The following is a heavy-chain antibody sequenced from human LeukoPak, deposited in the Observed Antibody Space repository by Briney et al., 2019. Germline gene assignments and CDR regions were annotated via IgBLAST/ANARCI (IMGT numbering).Heavy chain of an antibody. J-gene: IGHJ4*02. CDR1: GGSISSYY. V-gene: IGHV4-59*01. Sequence: ASETLSLTCTVSGGSISSYYWSWIRQPPGKGLEWIGYIYYSGSTNYNPSLKSRVTISVDTSKNQFSLKLSSVTAADTAVYYCARGLGSLWYYDYVWGSYRSPVFDYWGQGTLVTVSS. CDR2: IYYSGST. D-gene: IGHD3-16*02. CDR3: ARGLGSLWYYDYVWGSYRSPVFDY.